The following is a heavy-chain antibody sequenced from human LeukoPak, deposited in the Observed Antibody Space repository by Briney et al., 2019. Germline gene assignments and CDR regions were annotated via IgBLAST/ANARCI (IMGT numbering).Heavy chain of an antibody. CDR2: IRHDGSNK. D-gene: IGHD3-22*01. Sequence: GGSLRLSCAASGFTFSSYGMHWVRQAPGKGLEWVAFIRHDGSNKYYADSVKGRTTISRDNSKNTLYLQMNSLRAEDTAVYYCAKAGTYHFDSTEDYWGQGTLVTVSS. V-gene: IGHV3-30*02. CDR3: AKAGTYHFDSTEDY. CDR1: GFTFSSYG. J-gene: IGHJ4*02.